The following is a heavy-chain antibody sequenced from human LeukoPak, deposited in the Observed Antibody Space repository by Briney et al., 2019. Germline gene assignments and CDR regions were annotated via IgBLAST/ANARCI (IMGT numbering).Heavy chain of an antibody. J-gene: IGHJ4*02. V-gene: IGHV4-34*01. D-gene: IGHD3-3*01. CDR2: INHSGST. Sequence: PSERLSLTCAVYGGSFSGYYWSWIRQPPGKGLEWIGEINHSGSTNYNPSLKSRVTISVDTSKNQFSLKLSSVTAADTAVYYCASGSGPRFYWGQGTLVTVSS. CDR3: ASGSGPRFY. CDR1: GGSFSGYY.